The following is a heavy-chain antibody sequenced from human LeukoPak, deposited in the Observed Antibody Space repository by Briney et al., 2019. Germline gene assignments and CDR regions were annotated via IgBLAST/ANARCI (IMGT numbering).Heavy chain of an antibody. CDR3: ARHHYYFDH. CDR2: IWSDGSDK. J-gene: IGHJ4*02. V-gene: IGHV3-33*01. Sequence: PGGSLRLSCAASGFTFSSYGLHWVRQAPGEGLGWVAVIWSDGSDKYYADSVKGRFTISRDNSKNTLYLQMNSLRADDTALYYCARHHYYFDHWGQGTLVTVSS. CDR1: GFTFSSYG.